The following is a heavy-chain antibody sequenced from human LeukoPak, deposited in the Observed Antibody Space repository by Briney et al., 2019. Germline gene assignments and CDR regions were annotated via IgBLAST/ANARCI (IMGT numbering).Heavy chain of an antibody. Sequence: SETLSLTCTVSGDSIRSGSYNWGWIRQPPGKGLEWIGSIYYSGNTFYNPSLKSRVTISVDSSKNQFSLKLNFVTAADTAMYYCARGAPVLNAFDIWGLGTMVTVS. CDR3: ARGAPVLNAFDI. J-gene: IGHJ3*02. CDR1: GDSIRSGSYN. V-gene: IGHV4-39*01. CDR2: IYYSGNT. D-gene: IGHD1-26*01.